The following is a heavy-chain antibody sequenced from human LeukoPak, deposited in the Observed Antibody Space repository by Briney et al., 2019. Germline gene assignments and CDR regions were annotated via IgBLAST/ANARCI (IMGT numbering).Heavy chain of an antibody. CDR2: ISSNGSTI. Sequence: PGGSLRLSCAVSGFTFSDYYMSRIRQASGKGLEWVSYISSNGSTIYYADSVKGRFTISRDNAKNSLYLQMNSLRGEDTAVYYCASLRWGRWGQGTLVTVSS. CDR3: ASLRWGR. V-gene: IGHV3-11*01. J-gene: IGHJ4*02. CDR1: GFTFSDYY. D-gene: IGHD4-23*01.